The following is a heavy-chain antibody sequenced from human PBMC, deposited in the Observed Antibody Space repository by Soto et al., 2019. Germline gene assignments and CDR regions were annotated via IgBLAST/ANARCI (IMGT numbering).Heavy chain of an antibody. J-gene: IGHJ1*01. Sequence: ASVKVSFKASGYTFTNYGISWVRQAPGQGLEWMGWISTYNGNTNYAQKLQGRVTLTADTSTSTAYMELRSLRSDDTAVYYCARGQMYCSTTSCYLTTAEYFQYWGQGTLVTVSS. CDR2: ISTYNGNT. CDR3: ARGQMYCSTTSCYLTTAEYFQY. CDR1: GYTFTNYG. D-gene: IGHD2-2*01. V-gene: IGHV1-18*04.